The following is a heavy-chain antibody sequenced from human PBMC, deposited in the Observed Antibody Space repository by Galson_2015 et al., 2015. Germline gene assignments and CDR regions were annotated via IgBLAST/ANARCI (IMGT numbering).Heavy chain of an antibody. CDR2: IYTSGST. CDR3: ARANIAASDAFDI. J-gene: IGHJ3*02. V-gene: IGHV4-61*02. CDR1: GGSISSGSYY. D-gene: IGHD6-13*01. Sequence: TLSLTCTVSGGSISSGSYYWSWIRQPAGKGLEWIGRIYTSGSTNYNPSLKSRVTISVDTSKNQFSLKLSSVTAADTAVYYCARANIAASDAFDIWGQGTMVTVSS.